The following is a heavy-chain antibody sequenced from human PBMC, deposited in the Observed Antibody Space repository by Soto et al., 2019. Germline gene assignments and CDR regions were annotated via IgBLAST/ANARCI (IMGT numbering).Heavy chain of an antibody. Sequence: SETLSLTCTVSGGSISSGGYYWSWIRQHPGKGLEWIGHIYYSGSTYYNPSLKSRVTISVDTSKNQFSLKLSSVTAADTAVYYCATRRGSGYFYYFDYWGQGTLVTVSS. CDR3: ATRRGSGYFYYFDY. J-gene: IGHJ4*02. CDR1: GGSISSGGYY. D-gene: IGHD3-22*01. CDR2: IYYSGST. V-gene: IGHV4-31*03.